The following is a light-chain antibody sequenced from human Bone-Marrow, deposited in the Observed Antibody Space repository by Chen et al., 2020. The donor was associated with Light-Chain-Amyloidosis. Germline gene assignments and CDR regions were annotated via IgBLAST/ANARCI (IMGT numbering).Light chain of an antibody. J-gene: IGLJ3*02. CDR3: QVWDRSSDRPV. CDR2: DDS. Sequence: SYVLTQLSSVSVAPGQTATIACGGNNIGSTSVHWYQQTPGQAPILVVYDDSDRPSGIPERLSGSNSGNTATLTISRVEAGDEADYYCQVWDRSSDRPVFGGGTKLTVL. V-gene: IGLV3-21*02. CDR1: NIGSTS.